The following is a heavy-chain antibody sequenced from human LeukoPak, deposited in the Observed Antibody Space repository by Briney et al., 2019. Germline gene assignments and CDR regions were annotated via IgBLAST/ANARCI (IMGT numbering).Heavy chain of an antibody. Sequence: GESLKISCKTSGYSFTSYWIHWVRQMPGKELEWMGSIDPGNSDTRYSPSFQGQVTISADKSISTAYLQWSSLKASDTAMYYCARFMASDWYFDLWGRGTLVTVSS. CDR3: ARFMASDWYFDL. CDR1: GYSFTSYW. D-gene: IGHD5-24*01. V-gene: IGHV5-78*01. J-gene: IGHJ2*01. CDR2: IDPGNSDT.